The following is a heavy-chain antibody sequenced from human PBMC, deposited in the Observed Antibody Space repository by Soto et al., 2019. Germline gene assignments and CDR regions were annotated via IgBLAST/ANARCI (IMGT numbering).Heavy chain of an antibody. V-gene: IGHV3-23*01. CDR2: ISGSGGST. CDR1: GFTFSSYA. J-gene: IGHJ4*02. CDR3: AKDRPITMIVVGFFDY. Sequence: GGSLRLSCAASGFTFSSYAMSWVRQAPGKGLEWVSAISGSGGSTYYADSVKGRFTISRDNSKNTLYLQMNSLRAEDTAVYYCAKDRPITMIVVGFFDYWGQGTLVTVSS. D-gene: IGHD3-22*01.